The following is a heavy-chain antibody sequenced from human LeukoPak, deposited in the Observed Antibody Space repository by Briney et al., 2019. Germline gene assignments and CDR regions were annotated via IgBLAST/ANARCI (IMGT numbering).Heavy chain of an antibody. CDR3: ARGRLMVTY. D-gene: IGHD5-18*01. CDR2: IYSSGTT. CDR1: GGSISSYH. V-gene: IGHV4-59*01. Sequence: PSETLSLTCTVSGGSISSYHWSWIRQPPGKGLELIGSIYSSGTTNYNPSLKSRVIISVDTSKNQFSLKLSSVTAADTAVYYCARGRLMVTYWGQGTLVTVHS. J-gene: IGHJ4*02.